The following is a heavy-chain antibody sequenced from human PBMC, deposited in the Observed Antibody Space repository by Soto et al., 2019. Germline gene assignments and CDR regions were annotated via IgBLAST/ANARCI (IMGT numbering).Heavy chain of an antibody. CDR1: GGSIRSGGYY. J-gene: IGHJ4*02. Sequence: PSETLSLTCTVSGGSIRSGGYYWSWIRQHPGKGLEWIGYFYYSGNTYYNPSLKSRLTISGDTSKNQFSLNLSSVTAADTAVYDCARAIGAINYFDYWGQGTLVTVSS. D-gene: IGHD1-26*01. CDR2: FYYSGNT. CDR3: ARAIGAINYFDY. V-gene: IGHV4-31*03.